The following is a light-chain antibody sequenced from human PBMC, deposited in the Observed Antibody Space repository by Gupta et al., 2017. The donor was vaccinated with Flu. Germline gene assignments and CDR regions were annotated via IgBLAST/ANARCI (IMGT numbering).Light chain of an antibody. CDR2: WAS. CDR3: HQHCGYPIS. CDR1: TSISSC. J-gene: IGKJ5*01. V-gene: IGKV1-5*03. Sequence: PPTQSASVGGKSTMTVLSSTSISSCMAWYQQKPGKAPKLLIYWASTVHAGVSSRFSASGSGTEFTLTITRLQRDDAATYYCHQHCGYPISFGPGTRVEIK.